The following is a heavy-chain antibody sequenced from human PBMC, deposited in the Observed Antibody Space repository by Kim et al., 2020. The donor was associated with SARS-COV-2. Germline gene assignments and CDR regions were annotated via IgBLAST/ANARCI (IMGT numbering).Heavy chain of an antibody. Sequence: SETLSLTCTVSGGSISSGGYYWSWIRQLPGKGLEWIGYIYYSGSTYYNPSLKSRVTMSVDTSKNQFSLKLSSVTAADTAVYYCARDLVQDGGMDVWGQGTTVTVSS. D-gene: IGHD3-10*01. CDR3: ARDLVQDGGMDV. CDR1: GGSISSGGYY. CDR2: IYYSGST. J-gene: IGHJ6*02. V-gene: IGHV4-31*03.